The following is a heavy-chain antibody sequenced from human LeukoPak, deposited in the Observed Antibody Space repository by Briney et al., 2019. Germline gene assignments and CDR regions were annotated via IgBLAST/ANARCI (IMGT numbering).Heavy chain of an antibody. Sequence: ASVKVSCKASGYTFTSYAMHWVRQAPGQRLEWMGWINAGNGNTKYSQKLQGRVTMTTDTSTSTAYMELRSLRSDDTAVYYCARDIVVVPAAMRRDAFDIWGQGTMVTVSS. CDR3: ARDIVVVPAAMRRDAFDI. CDR1: GYTFTSYA. CDR2: INAGNGNT. V-gene: IGHV1-3*01. D-gene: IGHD2-2*01. J-gene: IGHJ3*02.